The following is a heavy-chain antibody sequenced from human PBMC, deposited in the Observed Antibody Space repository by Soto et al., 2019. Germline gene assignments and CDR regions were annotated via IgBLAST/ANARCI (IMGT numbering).Heavy chain of an antibody. CDR2: INHRGTT. V-gene: IGHV4-34*01. Sequence: QVQLQQWGAGLLKPSETLSLTCAVYGGSLSDYYWNWLRQPPGKGLEWIGEINHRGTTSYNPSLKSRVDISVDTPMTQFSLKLRSVTAADTAIYYCARYQWNPGAFDPWGPGTQVTVSS. J-gene: IGHJ5*02. CDR1: GGSLSDYY. CDR3: ARYQWNPGAFDP. D-gene: IGHD1-20*01.